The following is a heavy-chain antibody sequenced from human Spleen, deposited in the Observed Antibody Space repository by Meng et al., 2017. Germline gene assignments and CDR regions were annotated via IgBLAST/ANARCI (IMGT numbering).Heavy chain of an antibody. CDR3: ARDPYDGTVYYGMDV. CDR2: INTDGSSA. J-gene: IGHJ6*02. Sequence: GGSLRLSCAASGFTFSRYWMHWVRQAPGKGLVWVSRINTDGSSASYADSVKGRFTISRDNAKNTLYLQMNSLRVEDTAVYYCARDPYDGTVYYGMDVWGQGTTVTVSS. D-gene: IGHD4-17*01. V-gene: IGHV3-74*01. CDR1: GFTFSRYW.